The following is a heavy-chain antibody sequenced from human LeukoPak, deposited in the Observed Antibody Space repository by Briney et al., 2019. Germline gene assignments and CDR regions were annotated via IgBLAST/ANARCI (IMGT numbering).Heavy chain of an antibody. V-gene: IGHV4-59*08. D-gene: IGHD3-22*01. CDR3: ARLTYYYGSSGYYYFDY. CDR1: GGSISSYY. CDR2: IYYSGST. Sequence: SETLSLTCTVSGGSISSYYWSWIRQPPGKGLEWIGYIYYSGSTNYNPSLKSRVTISVDTSKNQFSLKLSSVTAADTAVYYCARLTYYYGSSGYYYFDYWGQGTLVTVSS. J-gene: IGHJ4*02.